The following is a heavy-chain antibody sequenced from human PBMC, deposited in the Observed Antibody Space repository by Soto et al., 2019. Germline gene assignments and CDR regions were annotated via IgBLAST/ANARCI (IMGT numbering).Heavy chain of an antibody. CDR1: RFTFSSYG. D-gene: IGHD3-10*01. J-gene: IGHJ5*02. Sequence: GSLRLSCAASRFTFSSYGMNWVRQAPGKGLEWVAGIWYDRSNKYYADSVKGRFTISRDNAKDTVYLHMNSLRDEDTAVYYCAKDNGEFDPWGQGTLVTVSS. V-gene: IGHV3-33*03. CDR2: IWYDRSNK. CDR3: AKDNGEFDP.